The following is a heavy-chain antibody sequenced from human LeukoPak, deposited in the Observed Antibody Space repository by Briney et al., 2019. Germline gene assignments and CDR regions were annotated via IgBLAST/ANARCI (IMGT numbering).Heavy chain of an antibody. CDR3: ARGVLRFLEWLPTLDY. D-gene: IGHD3-3*01. J-gene: IGHJ4*02. CDR2: IYTSGST. V-gene: IGHV4-61*02. Sequence: SQTLFLTCTVSGGSISSGSYYWSWIRQPAGKGLEWIGRIYTSGSTNYNPSLKSRVTISVDTSKNQFSLKLSSVTAADTAVYYCARGVLRFLEWLPTLDYWGQGTLVTVSS. CDR1: GGSISSGSYY.